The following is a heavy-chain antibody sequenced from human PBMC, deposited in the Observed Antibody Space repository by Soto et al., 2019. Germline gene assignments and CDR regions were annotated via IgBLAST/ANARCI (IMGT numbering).Heavy chain of an antibody. CDR3: AINHPTIFGVVINDDAFDI. Sequence: ASVKVSCKVSGYTLTELSMHWVRQAPGKGLEWMGGFDPEDGETIYAQKFQGRVTMTEDTSTDTAYMELRSLRSDDTAVYYCAINHPTIFGVVINDDAFDIWGQGTMVTVSS. D-gene: IGHD3-3*02. V-gene: IGHV1-24*01. J-gene: IGHJ3*02. CDR2: FDPEDGET. CDR1: GYTLTELS.